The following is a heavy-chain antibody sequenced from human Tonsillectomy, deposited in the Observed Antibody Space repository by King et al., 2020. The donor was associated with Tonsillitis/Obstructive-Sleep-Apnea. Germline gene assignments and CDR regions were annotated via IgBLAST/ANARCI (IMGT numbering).Heavy chain of an antibody. Sequence: VQLVESGGGVVQPGRSLRLSCAASGFTFSNYAMHWVRQAPGKGLGWVAVISYDGSNQYYADSVKGRFTISRDNSKNTLYLQMNSLRAEDTAVYYCARECTVTTVDYWGQGTLVTVSS. D-gene: IGHD4-11*01. CDR2: ISYDGSNQ. J-gene: IGHJ4*02. CDR1: GFTFSNYA. V-gene: IGHV3-30*04. CDR3: ARECTVTTVDY.